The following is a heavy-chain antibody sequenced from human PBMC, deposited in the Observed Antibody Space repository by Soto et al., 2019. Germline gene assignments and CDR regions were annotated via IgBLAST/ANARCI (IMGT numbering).Heavy chain of an antibody. J-gene: IGHJ3*02. CDR2: INPSGGST. Sequence: QVQLVQSGAEVKKPGASVKVSCKASGYTFTSYYMHWVRQAPGQGLEWMGIINPSGGSTSYAQKFQGRVTMTRDTSTSTVYMELSSLRSEETAVYYCAREGIAPDAFDIWGQGTMVTVSS. CDR3: AREGIAPDAFDI. D-gene: IGHD3-10*01. CDR1: GYTFTSYY. V-gene: IGHV1-46*01.